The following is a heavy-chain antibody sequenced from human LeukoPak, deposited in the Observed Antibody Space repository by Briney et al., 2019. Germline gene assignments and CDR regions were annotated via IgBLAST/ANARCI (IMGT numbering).Heavy chain of an antibody. CDR2: IHPNSGGT. Sequence: ASVKVSCKASGYTFTGYYMHWVRQAPGQGLEWMGWIHPNSGGTNYAQKFPGRVTMTRDTSISTAYMELSRLRSDDTAVYYCARDGSGDIVVVPANYYYYYGMDVWGQGTTVTVSS. V-gene: IGHV1-2*02. J-gene: IGHJ6*02. CDR1: GYTFTGYY. CDR3: ARDGSGDIVVVPANYYYYYGMDV. D-gene: IGHD2-2*01.